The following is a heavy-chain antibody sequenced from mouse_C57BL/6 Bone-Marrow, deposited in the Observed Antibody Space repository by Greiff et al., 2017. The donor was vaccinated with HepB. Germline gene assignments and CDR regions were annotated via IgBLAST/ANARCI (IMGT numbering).Heavy chain of an antibody. J-gene: IGHJ4*01. CDR1: GYTFTDYN. Sequence: VHVKQSGPELVKPGASVKIPCKASGYTFTDYNMDWVKQSHGKSLEWIGDINPNNGGTIYNQKFKGKATLTVDKSSSTAYMELRSLTSEDTAVYYCARGGIITTVVEGAMDYWGQGTSVTVSS. CDR2: INPNNGGT. D-gene: IGHD1-1*01. V-gene: IGHV1-18*01. CDR3: ARGGIITTVVEGAMDY.